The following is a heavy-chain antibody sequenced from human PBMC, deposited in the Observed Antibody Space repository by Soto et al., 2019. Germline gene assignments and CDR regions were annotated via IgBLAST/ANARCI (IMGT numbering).Heavy chain of an antibody. J-gene: IGHJ3*01. Sequence: QVQLQESGPGLVKPSGTQSLTCAVSGGSISSSHWWTWVRQSPGKGLEYIGEISHSGTSNSNTSLKSRVTLSVDRSKNHFSLTVTSVTAADTAVYYCARVVLSITRGAFDAWGQGTPVIVSS. CDR3: ARVVLSITRGAFDA. CDR2: ISHSGTS. V-gene: IGHV4-4*02. CDR1: GGSISSSHW. D-gene: IGHD1-20*01.